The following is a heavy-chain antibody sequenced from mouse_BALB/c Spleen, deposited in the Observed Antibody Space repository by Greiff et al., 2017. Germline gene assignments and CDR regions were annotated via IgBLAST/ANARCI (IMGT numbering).Heavy chain of an antibody. D-gene: IGHD1-1*01. CDR1: GYTFTDYN. J-gene: IGHJ3*01. Sequence: EVQLQQSGPELVKPGASVKISCKASGYTFTDYNMHWVKQSHGKSLEWIGYIYPYNGGTGYNQKFKSKATLTVDNSSSTAYMELRSLTSEDSAVYYCASYDYGSGLGFAYWGQGTLVTVSA. V-gene: IGHV1S29*02. CDR2: IYPYNGGT. CDR3: ASYDYGSGLGFAY.